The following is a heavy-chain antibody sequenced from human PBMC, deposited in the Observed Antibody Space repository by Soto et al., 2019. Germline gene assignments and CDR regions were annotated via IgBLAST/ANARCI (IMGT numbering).Heavy chain of an antibody. CDR2: IWYDGRDK. CDR3: ARFSAANMDV. Sequence: QEQLLESGGGVVQPGRSLRLSCVASGFTFSSYGMHWVRQAPGKGLEWVAVIWYDGRDKYYSDSVKGRFTISRDDSKNTLYLQMNSLRVEDTAVYYCARFSAANMDVWGQGTTVIVSS. CDR1: GFTFSSYG. J-gene: IGHJ6*02. D-gene: IGHD6-25*01. V-gene: IGHV3-33*01.